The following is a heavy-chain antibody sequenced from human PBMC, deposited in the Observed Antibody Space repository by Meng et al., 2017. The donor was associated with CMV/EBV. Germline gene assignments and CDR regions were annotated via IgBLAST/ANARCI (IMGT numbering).Heavy chain of an antibody. D-gene: IGHD2-2*01. Sequence: FISSGGYYWRWIRQHPVKGLEWIGYHYSSDSTDYNPSHKSQVTVSVDTSKIQLSLKLSSVTAADTSVYYCAREGIVVVPASRYFDYWGQGTLVTVSS. CDR1: FISSGGYY. CDR2: HYSSDST. CDR3: AREGIVVVPASRYFDY. V-gene: IGHV4-31*01. J-gene: IGHJ4*02.